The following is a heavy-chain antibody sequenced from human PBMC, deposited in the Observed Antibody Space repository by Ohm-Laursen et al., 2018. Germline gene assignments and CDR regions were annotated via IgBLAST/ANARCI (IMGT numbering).Heavy chain of an antibody. Sequence: SETLSLTWTVSGGSISSYYWSWIRQPPGKGLEWIGYIYYSGSTNYNPSLKSRVTISVDTSKNQFSLKLSSVTAADTAVYYCARDLHVYYDSSGYYDYWGQGTLVTVSS. J-gene: IGHJ4*02. CDR3: ARDLHVYYDSSGYYDY. CDR2: IYYSGST. CDR1: GGSISSYY. D-gene: IGHD3-22*01. V-gene: IGHV4-59*01.